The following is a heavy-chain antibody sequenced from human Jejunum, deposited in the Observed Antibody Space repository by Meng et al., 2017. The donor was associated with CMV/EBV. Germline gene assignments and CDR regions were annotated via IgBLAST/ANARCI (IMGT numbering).Heavy chain of an antibody. Sequence: GFMFSRYWMEWVRQAPGKGLVWVSRIISDGTVTGYADSVKGRFTISRDNAKNSLYLQMNSLRAEDTAAYYCARSLATQYYYGMDVWGQGTTVTVSS. D-gene: IGHD6-6*01. CDR1: GFMFSRYW. CDR2: IISDGTVT. J-gene: IGHJ6*02. CDR3: ARSLATQYYYGMDV. V-gene: IGHV3-74*01.